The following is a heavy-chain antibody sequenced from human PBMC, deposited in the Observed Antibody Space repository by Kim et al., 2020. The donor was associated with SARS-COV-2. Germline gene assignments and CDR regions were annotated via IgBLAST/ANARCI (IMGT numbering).Heavy chain of an antibody. Sequence: SVKVSCKASGGTFSSYAISWVRQAPGQGLEWMGGIIPIFGTANYAQKFQGRVTITADESTSTAYMELSSLRSEDTAVYYCARRGADDSSGFIDYWGQGTLVTVSS. CDR1: GGTFSSYA. CDR3: ARRGADDSSGFIDY. V-gene: IGHV1-69*13. J-gene: IGHJ4*02. CDR2: IIPIFGTA. D-gene: IGHD3-22*01.